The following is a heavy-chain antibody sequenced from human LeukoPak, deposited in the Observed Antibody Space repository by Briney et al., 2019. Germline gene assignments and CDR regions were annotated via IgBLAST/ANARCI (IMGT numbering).Heavy chain of an antibody. CDR2: IYYSGST. V-gene: IGHV4-59*01. D-gene: IGHD3-16*01. CDR3: ARVGGWPQYYYYYKDV. CDR1: GGSISSYY. Sequence: SETLSLTCTVSGGSISSYYWSWIRQPPGKGLEWIGYIYYSGSTNYNPSLKSRVTISVDTSKNQFSLKLSSVTAADTAVYYCARVGGWPQYYYYYKDVWGKGTTVTVSS. J-gene: IGHJ6*03.